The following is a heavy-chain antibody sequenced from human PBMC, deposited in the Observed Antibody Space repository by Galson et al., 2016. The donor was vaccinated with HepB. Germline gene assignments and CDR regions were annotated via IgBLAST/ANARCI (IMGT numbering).Heavy chain of an antibody. CDR3: AKDGGDFLMITFGGGIGY. CDR2: TSYDGSNK. D-gene: IGHD3-16*01. V-gene: IGHV3-30*18. CDR1: GFTFSSYG. Sequence: SLRLSCAASGFTFSSYGMHWVRQAPGKGLEWVSVTSYDGSNKYYADSVKGRFTISRDNSKNKLYLQMNSLRAEDTAVYYCAKDGGDFLMITFGGGIGYWGQGTLATVSS. J-gene: IGHJ4*02.